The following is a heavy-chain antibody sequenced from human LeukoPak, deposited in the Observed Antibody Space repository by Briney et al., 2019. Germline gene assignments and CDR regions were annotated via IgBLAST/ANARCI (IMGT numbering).Heavy chain of an antibody. CDR2: INPNSGGT. Sequence: ASVTVSCTASGYTFTSYGISWVRQAPGQGLGWMGRINPNSGGTNYAQKFQGRVTMTRDTSISTAYMELSRLRSDDTAVYYCARDRGDGYLIDYWGQGTLVTVSS. V-gene: IGHV1-2*06. J-gene: IGHJ4*02. D-gene: IGHD5-24*01. CDR1: GYTFTSYG. CDR3: ARDRGDGYLIDY.